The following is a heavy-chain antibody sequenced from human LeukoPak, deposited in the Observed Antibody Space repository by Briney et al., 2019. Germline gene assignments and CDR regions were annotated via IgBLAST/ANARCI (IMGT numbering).Heavy chain of an antibody. D-gene: IGHD3-10*01. Sequence: SETLSLTCAVYGGSFSGYYWSWIRQPPGKGLEWIGEINHSGSTNYNPSLKSRVTTSVDTSKNQFSLKLSSVTAADTAVYYCARGTAGSGSYYKVPFDYWGQGTLVTVSS. CDR3: ARGTAGSGSYYKVPFDY. V-gene: IGHV4-34*01. CDR1: GGSFSGYY. J-gene: IGHJ4*02. CDR2: INHSGST.